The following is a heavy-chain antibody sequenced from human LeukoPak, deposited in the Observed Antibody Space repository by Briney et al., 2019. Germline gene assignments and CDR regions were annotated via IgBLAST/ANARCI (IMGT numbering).Heavy chain of an antibody. CDR3: ARHRPSYCSGGSCYSVENWFDP. CDR1: GGSISSSSYY. CDR2: IYYSGST. V-gene: IGHV4-39*01. Sequence: SETPSLTCTVSGGSISSSSYYWGWIRQPPGKGLEWIGSIYYSGSTYYNPSLKSRVTISVDTSKNQFSLKLSSVTAADTAVYYCARHRPSYCSGGSCYSVENWFDPWGQGTLVTVSS. D-gene: IGHD2-15*01. J-gene: IGHJ5*02.